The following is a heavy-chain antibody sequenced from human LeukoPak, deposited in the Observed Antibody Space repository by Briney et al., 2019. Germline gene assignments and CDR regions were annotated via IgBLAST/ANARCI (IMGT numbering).Heavy chain of an antibody. D-gene: IGHD5-24*01. CDR3: ARARRDADNPFDY. CDR2: ITPSGDYT. V-gene: IGHV1-46*01. J-gene: IGHJ4*02. Sequence: ASVKVSCKASGYTFTSYHIHWVRQAPGQGLEWVGVITPSGDYTSCAQRFQGRVTMTRDTSTSTVYMELSSLTSQDTAVYYCARARRDADNPFDYWGQGTLVSVSS. CDR1: GYTFTSYH.